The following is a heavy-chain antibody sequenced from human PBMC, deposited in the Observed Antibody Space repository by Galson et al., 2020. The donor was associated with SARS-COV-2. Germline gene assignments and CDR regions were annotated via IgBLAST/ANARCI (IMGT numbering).Heavy chain of an antibody. D-gene: IGHD6-13*01. J-gene: IGHJ6*02. CDR2: ISYDGSNK. V-gene: IGHV3-30*04. CDR3: ARDKYSSSWRGGYYYYGMDV. Sequence: GESLKISCAASGFTFNSYAIHWVRQAPGKGLEWVAVISYDGSNKNYAASVKGRFTISRDNSKNTLYLQMNSLRAEDTAVYYCARDKYSSSWRGGYYYYGMDVWGQGTTVTVSS. CDR1: GFTFNSYA.